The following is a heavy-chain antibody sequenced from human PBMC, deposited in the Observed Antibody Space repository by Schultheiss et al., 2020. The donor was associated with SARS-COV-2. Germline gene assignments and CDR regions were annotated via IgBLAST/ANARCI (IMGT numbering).Heavy chain of an antibody. J-gene: IGHJ6*03. CDR1: GGSISSSSYY. Sequence: SETLSLTCTVSGGSISSSSYYWGWIRQPPGKGLEWIGSIYYSGSTYYNPSLKSRVTMSVDTSKNQFSLKLSSVTAADTAVYYCARGRTTVTTLGSHYYYYYMDVWGKGTTVTVSS. CDR2: IYYSGST. V-gene: IGHV4-39*07. D-gene: IGHD4-11*01. CDR3: ARGRTTVTTLGSHYYYYYMDV.